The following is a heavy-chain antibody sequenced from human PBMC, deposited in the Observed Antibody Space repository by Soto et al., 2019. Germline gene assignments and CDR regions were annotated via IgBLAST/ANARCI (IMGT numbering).Heavy chain of an antibody. V-gene: IGHV1-46*01. D-gene: IGHD6-19*01. CDR3: ARVYSSGWYHSYYFDY. J-gene: IGHJ4*02. CDR2: INPTGGST. CDR1: GYTFTNYY. Sequence: GASVKVSCKASGYTFTNYYIHWVRQAPGQGLEWMGIINPTGGSTNYAQKFQGRVTLTMDTSTSTVYMELSSLRFEDTAVYYCARVYSSGWYHSYYFDYWGQGTLVTVSS.